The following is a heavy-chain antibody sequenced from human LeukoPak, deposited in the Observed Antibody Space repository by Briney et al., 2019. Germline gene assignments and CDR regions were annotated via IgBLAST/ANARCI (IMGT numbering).Heavy chain of an antibody. Sequence: SETLSLTCAVYGGSFSGYYWSWIRQPPGKGLEWIGEINHSGSTNYNPSLKSRVTISVDTSKNQFSLKLSSVTAADTAVYYCATAGNDFWSGYSHPNAFGIWGQGTMVTVSS. CDR1: GGSFSGYY. V-gene: IGHV4-34*01. D-gene: IGHD3-3*01. CDR3: ATAGNDFWSGYSHPNAFGI. J-gene: IGHJ3*02. CDR2: INHSGST.